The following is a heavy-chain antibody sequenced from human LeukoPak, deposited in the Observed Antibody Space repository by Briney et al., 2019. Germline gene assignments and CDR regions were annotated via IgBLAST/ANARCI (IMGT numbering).Heavy chain of an antibody. V-gene: IGHV3-53*01. J-gene: IGHJ4*02. CDR3: AREKTGSDGYNHGFDY. D-gene: IGHD5-24*01. CDR2: IYSGGTT. CDR1: GFPVSHNY. Sequence: GGSLRLSCAASGFPVSHNYMSWVRQAPGKGLEWVSVIYSGGTTKYADSVRGRFSISRDNSKNTLHLQMNSLRADDTAVYYCAREKTGSDGYNHGFDYWGQGALVTVSS.